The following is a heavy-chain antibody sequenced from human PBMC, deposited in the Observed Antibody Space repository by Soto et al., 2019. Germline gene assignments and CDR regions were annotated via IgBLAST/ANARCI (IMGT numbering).Heavy chain of an antibody. V-gene: IGHV4-59*01. Sequence: LSLTCSVAGGSISCSYWSWIRQSPGKGLEWLGYVYYTGSTNYSPSLRSRVSISVDTSKNEFSLRLSSVTAADTAVYFCARSVAVPGAHIDYWGKGTQVPVS. CDR3: ARSVAVPGAHIDY. CDR1: GGSISCSY. CDR2: VYYTGST. D-gene: IGHD6-19*01. J-gene: IGHJ4*02.